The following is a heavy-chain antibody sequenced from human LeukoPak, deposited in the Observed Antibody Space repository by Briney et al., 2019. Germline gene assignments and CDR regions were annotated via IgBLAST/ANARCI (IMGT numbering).Heavy chain of an antibody. CDR1: GFTVSSNY. V-gene: IGHV3-66*02. J-gene: IGHJ4*02. CDR3: ARRTVTTDFLDY. CDR2: IYSGGST. Sequence: GGSLRLSCAASGFTVSSNYMSWVRQAPGKGLEWVSVIYSGGSTYYADSVKGRFTISRDNSKNTLYLQMNSLRAEDTAVYYCARRTVTTDFLDYWGQGTLVTVSS. D-gene: IGHD4-17*01.